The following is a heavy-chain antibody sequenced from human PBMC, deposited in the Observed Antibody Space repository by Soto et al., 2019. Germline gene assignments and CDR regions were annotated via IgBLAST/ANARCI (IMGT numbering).Heavy chain of an antibody. J-gene: IGHJ5*02. CDR2: INPSSGGT. CDR1: GYPLTAKY. V-gene: IGHV1-2*02. Sequence: ASVKVSCKASGYPLTAKYLHWVRQAPGQGLEWMGWINPSSGGTKEAQKFRGRVTMTRDTSISAAYMELSRMTSEDKAVYYCAKGGSSWTEWFDTWGKGTLVNVSA. CDR3: AKGGSSWTEWFDT. D-gene: IGHD6-13*01.